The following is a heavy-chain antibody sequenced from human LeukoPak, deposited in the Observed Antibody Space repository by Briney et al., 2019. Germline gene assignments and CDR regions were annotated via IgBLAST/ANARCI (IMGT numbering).Heavy chain of an antibody. CDR3: ARLSGSSYYYYGMDV. D-gene: IGHD1-26*01. CDR2: IHYSGTN. J-gene: IGHJ6*02. Sequence: SETLSLTCTVSGGSISNYYWTWIRQPPGKGLEWIGYIHYSGTNNYNPSLKSRVTISVDTSKTQFSLNLNSVTAADTAVYYCARLSGSSYYYYGMDVWGQGTTVTVSS. V-gene: IGHV4-59*01. CDR1: GGSISNYY.